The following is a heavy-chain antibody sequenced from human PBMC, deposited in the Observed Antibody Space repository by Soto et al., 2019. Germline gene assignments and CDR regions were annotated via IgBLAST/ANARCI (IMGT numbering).Heavy chain of an antibody. D-gene: IGHD5-12*01. J-gene: IGHJ6*02. V-gene: IGHV3-73*01. CDR3: TRLDGYKDYSYYYYGMDV. CDR1: GFTFSGSA. Sequence: GGSLRLSCAASGFTFSGSAMHWVRQASGKGLEWVGRIRSKANSYATAYAASVKGRFTISRDDSKNTAYLQMNSLKTEDTAVYYCTRLDGYKDYSYYYYGMDVWGQGTTVTVSS. CDR2: IRSKANSYAT.